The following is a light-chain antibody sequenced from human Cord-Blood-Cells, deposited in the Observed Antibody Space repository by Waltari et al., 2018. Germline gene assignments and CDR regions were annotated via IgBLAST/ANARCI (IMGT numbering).Light chain of an antibody. J-gene: IGKJ1*01. CDR1: QSISSW. V-gene: IGKV1-5*01. CDR3: QQYNSYWT. Sequence: DIQMTQSPSTLSASVGDRVTITCRASQSISSWLAWYQQQPGKAPKLLIYDAYSLESGVPSRFSGSGSGTEFTLTISSLQPDDFATYYCQQYNSYWTFGQGTKVEIK. CDR2: DAY.